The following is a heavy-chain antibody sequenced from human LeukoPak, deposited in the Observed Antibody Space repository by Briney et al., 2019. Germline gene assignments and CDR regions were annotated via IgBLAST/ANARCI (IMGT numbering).Heavy chain of an antibody. Sequence: PSETLSLTCTVSGGSISSYYWSWIRQPPGKGLEWIGYIYYSGSTNYNPSLKSRVTISLDTSKNQFLLKLSSMTAADTAVYYCARAISSIAARRGYYYYYMDVRGKGTTVTVSS. CDR1: GGSISSYY. V-gene: IGHV4-59*01. CDR3: ARAISSIAARRGYYYYYMDV. J-gene: IGHJ6*03. CDR2: IYYSGST. D-gene: IGHD6-6*01.